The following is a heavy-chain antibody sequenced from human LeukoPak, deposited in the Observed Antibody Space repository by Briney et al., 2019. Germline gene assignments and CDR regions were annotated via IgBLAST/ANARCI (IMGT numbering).Heavy chain of an antibody. CDR2: FIPIFGTA. Sequence: SVKLSCTAAGATVSSYAISWGRQAPGQGLEWMGGFIPIFGTANYAQTFQGRVTITAAKSTSTDYIRLSSLRSEETAVCYCAKGTDGDPYYDYYMAVGGKGTTVTVS. V-gene: IGHV1-69*06. CDR3: AKGTDGDPYYDYYMAV. J-gene: IGHJ6*03. D-gene: IGHD4-17*01. CDR1: GATVSSYA.